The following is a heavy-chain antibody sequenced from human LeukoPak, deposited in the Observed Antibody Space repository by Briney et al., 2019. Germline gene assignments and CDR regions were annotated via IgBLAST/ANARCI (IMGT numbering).Heavy chain of an antibody. Sequence: GGSLRLSCAASGFTISSIYMSWVRQAPGKGLEWLSLIYASGNTYYADSVRGRFTISRDNSKNTVYLQMDSLRAEDTAVYYCARDGSRRGFDYWGQGTLVTVSS. V-gene: IGHV3-53*01. CDR1: GFTISSIY. J-gene: IGHJ4*02. D-gene: IGHD3-10*01. CDR2: IYASGNT. CDR3: ARDGSRRGFDY.